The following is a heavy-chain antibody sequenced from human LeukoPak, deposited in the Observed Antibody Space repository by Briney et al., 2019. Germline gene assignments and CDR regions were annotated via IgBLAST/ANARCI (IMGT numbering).Heavy chain of an antibody. CDR1: GYTFTSYG. CDR2: ISAYNGNT. Sequence: ASVKVSCKASGYTFTSYGISWVRQAPGQGLEWMGWISAYNGNTNYAQKLQGRVTMTTDTSTSTAYMELRSLRSEDTAVYYCARGSRGLYSNYVSYFDYWGQGTLVTVSS. V-gene: IGHV1-18*01. CDR3: ARGSRGLYSNYVSYFDY. J-gene: IGHJ4*02. D-gene: IGHD4-11*01.